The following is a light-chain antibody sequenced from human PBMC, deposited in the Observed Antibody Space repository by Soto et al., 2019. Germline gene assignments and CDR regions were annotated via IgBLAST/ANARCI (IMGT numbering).Light chain of an antibody. V-gene: IGKV1-5*01. CDR2: DAS. Sequence: DIQVTQSPPTLSASVGDRVTITCRASQTISTWMAWYQQKPGKAPKLLVYDASTLQSGVASRFSGSGSGTEFTLIISGLQPDDSATYYCQQYTNTNNPWMLGQGTKADIK. CDR3: QQYTNTNNPWM. J-gene: IGKJ1*01. CDR1: QTISTW.